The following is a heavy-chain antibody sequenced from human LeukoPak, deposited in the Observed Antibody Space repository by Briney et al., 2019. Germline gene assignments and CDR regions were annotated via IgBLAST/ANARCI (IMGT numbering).Heavy chain of an antibody. V-gene: IGHV4-4*02. CDR1: GGSISSSNW. J-gene: IGHJ2*01. CDR2: IYHSGST. CDR3: ARSREVGHFDL. Sequence: SETLSLTCAVSGGSISSSNWWRWGRHPPGKGLEGIGEIYHSGSTNYNPSLKSRFTISVDKAKNQFSLKLSSVTAADTAVYYCARSREVGHFDLWGRGTLVTVSS. D-gene: IGHD1-26*01.